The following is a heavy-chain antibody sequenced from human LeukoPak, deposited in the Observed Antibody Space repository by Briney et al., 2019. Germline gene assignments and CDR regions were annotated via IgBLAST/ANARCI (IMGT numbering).Heavy chain of an antibody. CDR2: IYYSGST. CDR1: GGSISSTSYY. CDR3: ARHRYSAYASSDS. V-gene: IGHV4-39*01. D-gene: IGHD5-12*01. Sequence: SETLSLTCTVSGGSISSTSYYWGWIRQPPGKGLEWIGSIYYSGSTDYNPSLKSRVTISLATSKNQFSLKLSSVTAADTAVYYCARHRYSAYASSDSWGQGTLVTVSS. J-gene: IGHJ4*02.